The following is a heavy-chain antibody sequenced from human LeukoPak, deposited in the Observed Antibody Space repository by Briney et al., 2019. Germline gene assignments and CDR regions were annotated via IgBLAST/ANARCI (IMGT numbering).Heavy chain of an antibody. CDR1: GFTFLSYG. CDR3: AREGELPDWFDP. Sequence: GRSLRLSCAASGFTFLSYGMHWVRQAPGKGLEWVAVIWYDGSNKYYADSVKGRFTISRDNSKNTLYLQMNSLRAEDTAVYYCAREGELPDWFDPWGQGTLVTVSS. D-gene: IGHD1-7*01. J-gene: IGHJ5*02. CDR2: IWYDGSNK. V-gene: IGHV3-33*08.